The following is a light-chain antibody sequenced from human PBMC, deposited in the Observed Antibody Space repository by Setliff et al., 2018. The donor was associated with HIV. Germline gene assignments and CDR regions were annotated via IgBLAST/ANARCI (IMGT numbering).Light chain of an antibody. V-gene: IGLV1-40*01. CDR2: GNS. CDR1: SSNIGAGYD. Sequence: QSVLTQPPSVSAAPGQRVTISCTGSSSNIGAGYDVHWYHQLPGTAPKLLIYGNSNRPSGVPDRFSGSKSGTSASLAITGLQAEDEADYYCQSYDSSLSAYVFGTGTKV. J-gene: IGLJ1*01. CDR3: QSYDSSLSAYV.